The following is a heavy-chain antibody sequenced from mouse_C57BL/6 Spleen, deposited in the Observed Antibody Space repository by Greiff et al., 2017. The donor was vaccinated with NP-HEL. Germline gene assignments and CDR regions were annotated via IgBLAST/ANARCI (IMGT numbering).Heavy chain of an antibody. D-gene: IGHD1-1*01. Sequence: EVQLQQSGPELVKPGASVKISCKASGYSFTGYYMNWVKQSPEKSLEWIGEINPSTGGTTYNQKFKAKATLTVDKSSSTAYMQLKSLTSEDSAVYYCASGTTGAMDYWGQGTSVTVSS. CDR3: ASGTTGAMDY. J-gene: IGHJ4*01. CDR1: GYSFTGYY. V-gene: IGHV1-42*01. CDR2: INPSTGGT.